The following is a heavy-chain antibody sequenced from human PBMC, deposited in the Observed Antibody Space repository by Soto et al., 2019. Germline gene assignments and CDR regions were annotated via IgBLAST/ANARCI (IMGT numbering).Heavy chain of an antibody. Sequence: SETLSLTCTVSGGSISSDDYYWSWIRQAPGRGLEWIGYIHSSGSIYYNPSLKSRATMSIDTAGNQFSLKLSSVTAADTAVYYCARLAIVVVPAAQSVPYYYGMDVWGQGTTVTVSS. CDR2: IHSSGSI. J-gene: IGHJ6*02. CDR1: GGSISSDDYY. D-gene: IGHD2-2*03. CDR3: ARLAIVVVPAAQSVPYYYGMDV. V-gene: IGHV4-30-4*01.